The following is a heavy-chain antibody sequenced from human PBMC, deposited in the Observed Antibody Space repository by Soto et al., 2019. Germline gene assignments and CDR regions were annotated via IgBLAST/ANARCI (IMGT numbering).Heavy chain of an antibody. V-gene: IGHV5-51*01. CDR2: IYPGNSDI. J-gene: IGHJ6*02. D-gene: IGHD3-16*01. Sequence: GESLKISCQGSGYSFTTYWIGWVRQMPGKGLEWMGIIYPGNSDIRYSPSFQGQVTISADRSISTAYLKWSGLKASDTAMYYCARLGIWSYGMDVWGQGTTVTVSS. CDR3: ARLGIWSYGMDV. CDR1: GYSFTTYW.